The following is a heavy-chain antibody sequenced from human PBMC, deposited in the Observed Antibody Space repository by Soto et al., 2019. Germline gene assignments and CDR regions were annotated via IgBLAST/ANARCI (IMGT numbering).Heavy chain of an antibody. Sequence: SETLSLTCAVSSGSISSSNWWSWVRQPPGKGLEWIGEIYHSGSTNYNPSLKSRVTISVDTSKNQFSLKLSSVTAADTAVYYCARDHSPTDWGQGTLVTVSS. J-gene: IGHJ4*02. D-gene: IGHD2-21*01. CDR3: ARDHSPTD. V-gene: IGHV4-4*02. CDR1: SGSISSSNW. CDR2: IYHSGST.